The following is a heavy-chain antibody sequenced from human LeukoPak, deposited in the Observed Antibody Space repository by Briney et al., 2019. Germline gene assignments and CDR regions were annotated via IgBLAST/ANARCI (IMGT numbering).Heavy chain of an antibody. CDR3: ARGFLWYSGSYYPYYYMDV. Sequence: GGSLRLSCAASGFTFSSYSMNWVRQAPGKGLEWVSSISSSSSYIYYADSVKGRFTISRDNAKNSLYLQMNSLRAEDTAVYYCARGFLWYSGSYYPYYYMDVWGKGTTVTVSS. V-gene: IGHV3-21*01. CDR2: ISSSSSYI. J-gene: IGHJ6*03. CDR1: GFTFSSYS. D-gene: IGHD1-26*01.